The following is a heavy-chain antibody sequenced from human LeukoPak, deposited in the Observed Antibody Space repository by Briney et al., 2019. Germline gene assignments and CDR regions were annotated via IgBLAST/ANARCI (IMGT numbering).Heavy chain of an antibody. Sequence: PSETLSLTCTVSGGSMNNYYWSWIRQPPGKGMDYIGSIDYRGSTKYNPSLKSRVTISVDTSKNQFSLKLSSVTAADTAVYYCARLGKSRGELSLRNYYFDYWGQGTLVTVSS. CDR1: GGSMNNYY. J-gene: IGHJ4*02. CDR3: ARLGKSRGELSLRNYYFDY. D-gene: IGHD3-16*02. V-gene: IGHV4-59*01. CDR2: IDYRGST.